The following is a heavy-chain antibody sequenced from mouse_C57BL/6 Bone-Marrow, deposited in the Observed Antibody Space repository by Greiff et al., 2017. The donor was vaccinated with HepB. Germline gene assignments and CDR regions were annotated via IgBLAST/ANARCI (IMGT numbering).Heavy chain of an antibody. D-gene: IGHD1-1*01. CDR1: GFTFSSYA. V-gene: IGHV5-4*03. CDR2: ISDGGSYT. CDR3: ARYRYYYGSRYYFDY. Sequence: EVKLVESGGGLVKPGGSLKLSCAASGFTFSSYAMSWVRQTPEKRLEWVATISDGGSYTYYPDNVKGRFTISRDNAKNNLYLQMSHLKSEDTAMYYCARYRYYYGSRYYFDYWGQGTTLTVSS. J-gene: IGHJ2*01.